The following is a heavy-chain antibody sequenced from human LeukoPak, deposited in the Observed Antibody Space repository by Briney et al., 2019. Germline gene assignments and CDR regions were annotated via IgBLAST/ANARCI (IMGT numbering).Heavy chain of an antibody. V-gene: IGHV4-39*01. Sequence: SETLSLTCTVSGGSISSSSYYWGWIRQPPGKGLEWIGSIYYSGSTYCNPALKSRLTISVDTSKNQFSLKLSSVTAADTAVYYCARQVVVAATPRSDAFDIWGQGTMVTVSS. CDR3: ARQVVVAATPRSDAFDI. CDR2: IYYSGST. D-gene: IGHD2-15*01. J-gene: IGHJ3*02. CDR1: GGSISSSSYY.